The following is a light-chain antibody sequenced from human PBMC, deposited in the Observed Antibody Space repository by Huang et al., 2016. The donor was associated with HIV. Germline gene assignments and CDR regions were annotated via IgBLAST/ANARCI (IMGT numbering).Light chain of an antibody. CDR2: VAS. CDR1: QSIGHY. CDR3: QQSYSALGLT. V-gene: IGKV1-39*01. J-gene: IGKJ4*01. Sequence: DIQMTQSPSSLSASVGDRVTIACRASQSIGHYLNWYQQKPGKAPRLLIHVASSLQSGVPSRFSGSGSGTDFTLTISSLQPEDFATYYCQQSYSALGLTFGGGTKVEIK.